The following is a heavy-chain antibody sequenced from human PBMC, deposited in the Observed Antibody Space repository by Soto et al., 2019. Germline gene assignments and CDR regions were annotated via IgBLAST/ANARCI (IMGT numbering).Heavy chain of an antibody. CDR1: GFTFSSYW. Sequence: AGGSLRLSCAASGFTFSSYWMHWVRQAPGKGLEWLTRINGEGSYTTYADSVKGRFTISRDNAKNTLYLQLSSLRAEDTAIYYCSRGAGHHYYYHAMDVWGRGTTVTVSS. V-gene: IGHV3-74*03. CDR3: SRGAGHHYYYHAMDV. CDR2: INGEGSYT. J-gene: IGHJ6*02.